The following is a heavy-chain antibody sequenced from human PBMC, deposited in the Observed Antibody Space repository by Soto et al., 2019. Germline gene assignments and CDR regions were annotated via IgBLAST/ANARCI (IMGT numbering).Heavy chain of an antibody. Sequence: QVQLVESGGGVVQTGRSLRLSCAASGFTFSSYAMHWVRQAPGKGLEWVAVISYDGSNKYYADSVKGRFTISRDNSKNALYLQMNSLRAEDTAVYYCARQAYSWFGDSPAGYWGQGTLVTVSS. J-gene: IGHJ4*02. CDR3: ARQAYSWFGDSPAGY. CDR1: GFTFSSYA. D-gene: IGHD3-10*01. V-gene: IGHV3-30-3*01. CDR2: ISYDGSNK.